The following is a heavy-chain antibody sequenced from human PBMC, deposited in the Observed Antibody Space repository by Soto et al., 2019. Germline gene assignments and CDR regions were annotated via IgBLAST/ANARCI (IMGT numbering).Heavy chain of an antibody. V-gene: IGHV1-69*12. D-gene: IGHD5-12*01. CDR2: SIPIFGTT. J-gene: IGHJ6*02. CDR1: GGTFSSYA. Sequence: QVQLVQSGAEVKKPGSSVKVSCKASGGTFSSYAIDWVRQAPGQGLEWMGGSIPIFGTTNYAQKLQSRFKLAADECTRTAYMGLSTLRSEGTAGYYCVRGTVARSKYTYCYYGMDVRGQGTTVTVSS. CDR3: VRGTVARSKYTYCYYGMDV.